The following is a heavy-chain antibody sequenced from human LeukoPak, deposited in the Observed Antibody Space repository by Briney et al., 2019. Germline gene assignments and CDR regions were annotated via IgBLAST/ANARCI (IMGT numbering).Heavy chain of an antibody. Sequence: SETLSLTCTVSGGSINSSSYYWGWIRQPPGKGLEWIGSIYYSGSTYYNPSLKSRVTISVDTSKNQFSLKLSSVTAADTAVYYCARETQRWLQLDDAFDIWGQGTMVTVSS. CDR2: IYYSGST. CDR1: GGSINSSSYY. J-gene: IGHJ3*02. CDR3: ARETQRWLQLDDAFDI. D-gene: IGHD5-24*01. V-gene: IGHV4-39*07.